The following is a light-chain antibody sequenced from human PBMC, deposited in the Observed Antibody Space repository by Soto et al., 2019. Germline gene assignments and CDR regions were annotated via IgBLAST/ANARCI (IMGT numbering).Light chain of an antibody. V-gene: IGKV3-20*01. CDR3: HQYGSSPGLFT. CDR2: DAS. Sequence: EIVLTQSPATLSLSPGERATLSCRASQSVSSYLAWYQQKPGQAPRLLIYDASNRATGIPARFSGSGSGTDFTLTISRLEPEDFAVYYCHQYGSSPGLFTFGPGTKVDVK. CDR1: QSVSSY. J-gene: IGKJ3*01.